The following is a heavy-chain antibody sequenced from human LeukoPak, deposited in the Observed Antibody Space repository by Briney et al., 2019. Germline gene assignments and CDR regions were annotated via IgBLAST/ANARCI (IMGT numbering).Heavy chain of an antibody. CDR2: ISYDGGNK. V-gene: IGHV3-30-3*01. CDR1: GFTFSSYA. D-gene: IGHD3-3*01. CDR3: ARVSAPYYDFWSGFFDP. Sequence: PGGSLRLSCAASGFTFSSYAMHWVRQAPGKGLEWVAVISYDGGNKYYADSVKGRFTISRDNSKNTLYLQMNSLRAEDTAVYYCARVSAPYYDFWSGFFDPWGQGTLVTVSS. J-gene: IGHJ5*02.